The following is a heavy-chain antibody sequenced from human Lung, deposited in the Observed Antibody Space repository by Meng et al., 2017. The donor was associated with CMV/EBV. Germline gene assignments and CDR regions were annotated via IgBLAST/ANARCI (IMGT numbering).Heavy chain of an antibody. Sequence: QTLSLTXAIPGDSVSSNSATWNWIRQSPSRGLEWLGRTYYKSKWNHDYAVSVKSRISFNPDTSKNQFSLQLSSVTPEDTAVYYCARVFGDITGYGFDYWGQGXLVTVSS. J-gene: IGHJ4*02. CDR3: ARVFGDITGYGFDY. CDR2: TYYKSKWNH. CDR1: GDSVSSNSAT. D-gene: IGHD3-22*01. V-gene: IGHV6-1*01.